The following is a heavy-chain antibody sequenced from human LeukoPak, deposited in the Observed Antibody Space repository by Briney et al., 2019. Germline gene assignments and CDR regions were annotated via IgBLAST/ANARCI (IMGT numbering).Heavy chain of an antibody. CDR2: FDPEDGET. CDR3: ARDLKMGYSSGRYSWGTGSSNDY. CDR1: GYTLTELS. Sequence: ASVKVSCKVSGYTLTELSMHWVRQAPGKGLEWMGRFDPEDGETIYAQKFQGRVTMTEDTSTDTAYMELRSLRSDDTAVYYCARDLKMGYSSGRYSWGTGSSNDYWGQGTLVTVSS. V-gene: IGHV1-24*01. D-gene: IGHD6-19*01. J-gene: IGHJ4*02.